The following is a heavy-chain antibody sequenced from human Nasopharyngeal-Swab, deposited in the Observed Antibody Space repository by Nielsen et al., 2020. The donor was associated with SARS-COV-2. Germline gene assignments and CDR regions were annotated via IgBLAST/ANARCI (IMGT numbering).Heavy chain of an antibody. V-gene: IGHV3-23*01. Sequence: GESLKISCAASGFTFSSYAMSWVRQAPGKGLEWVSAISGSGGSTYYADSVKGRFTISRDNSKNTLYLQMNSLRAEDTAVYYCAKDWGLWLQAYYFDYWGQGTLVTVS. J-gene: IGHJ4*02. CDR2: ISGSGGST. CDR1: GFTFSSYA. D-gene: IGHD5-18*01. CDR3: AKDWGLWLQAYYFDY.